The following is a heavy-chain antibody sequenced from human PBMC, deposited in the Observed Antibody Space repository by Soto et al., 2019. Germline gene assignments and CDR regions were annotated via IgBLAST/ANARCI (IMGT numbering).Heavy chain of an antibody. CDR3: ATGVIWIGYFTVDS. J-gene: IGHJ4*02. CDR2: FIPVYRTL. Sequence: QVQLVQSGAEVKKPGSSVKVSCKASGGSFGKSAINWVRQTPGQGLEWLGGFIPVYRTLNYAQKFQGRVTITADDSTGTAYMTLSSLASYDTAVYYCATGVIWIGYFTVDSWGQGTRVTVSS. V-gene: IGHV1-69*01. D-gene: IGHD3-3*01. CDR1: GGSFGKSA.